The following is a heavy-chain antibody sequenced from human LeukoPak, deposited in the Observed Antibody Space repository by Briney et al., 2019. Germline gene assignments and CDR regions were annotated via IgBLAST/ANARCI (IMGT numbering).Heavy chain of an antibody. CDR3: ARVSHYYDSSGYQQS. CDR1: GYTFTSYA. J-gene: IGHJ4*02. Sequence: EASVKVSCTASGYTFTSYAISWVRQAPGQGLEWMGGIIPIFGTANYAQKFQGRVTITADESTSTAYMELSSLRSEDTAVYYCARVSHYYDSSGYQQSWGQGTLVTVSS. CDR2: IIPIFGTA. D-gene: IGHD3-22*01. V-gene: IGHV1-69*13.